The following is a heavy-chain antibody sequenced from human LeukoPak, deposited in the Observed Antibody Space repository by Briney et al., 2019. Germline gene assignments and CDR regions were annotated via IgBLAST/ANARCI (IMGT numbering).Heavy chain of an antibody. D-gene: IGHD5-24*01. CDR2: ISGSGGST. CDR1: GFTFSSYS. CDR3: ARDRGNDYNSYFFDY. V-gene: IGHV3-21*01. J-gene: IGHJ4*02. Sequence: GGSLRLSCAASGFTFSSYSMNWVRQAPGKGLEWVSAISGSGGSTYYADSVKGRFTISRDNAKNSLYLQMNSLRAEDTAVYYCARDRGNDYNSYFFDYWGQGILVTVSS.